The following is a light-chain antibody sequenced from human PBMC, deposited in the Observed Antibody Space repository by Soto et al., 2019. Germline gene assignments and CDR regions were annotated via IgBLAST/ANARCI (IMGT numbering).Light chain of an antibody. J-gene: IGLJ2*01. Sequence: QSALTQPASVSGSPGQSITISCTGTGSDVGGYNYVSWYQQHPGKAPKLMIYDVSNRPSGVSNRFSGSKSGNTASLTISGLQHEDEADYYCSSDTSSSTVVFGGGTKLTVL. CDR2: DVS. CDR3: SSDTSSSTVV. V-gene: IGLV2-14*01. CDR1: GSDVGGYNY.